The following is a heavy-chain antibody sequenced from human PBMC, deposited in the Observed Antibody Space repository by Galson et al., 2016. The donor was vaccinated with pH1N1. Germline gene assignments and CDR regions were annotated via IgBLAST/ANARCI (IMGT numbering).Heavy chain of an antibody. Sequence: QSGAEVKKPGESLKISCQGSGSSFRSSWIGWVRQMPGKGLEWMGIIYLGGSHIRYSPSFQGQVTISADKSINIVYLQWGSLKASDTAIYYCARQNDYGDYRGDAFDIWGQGTLVTVSS. CDR3: ARQNDYGDYRGDAFDI. D-gene: IGHD4-17*01. CDR1: GSSFRSSW. CDR2: IYLGGSHI. V-gene: IGHV5-51*01. J-gene: IGHJ3*02.